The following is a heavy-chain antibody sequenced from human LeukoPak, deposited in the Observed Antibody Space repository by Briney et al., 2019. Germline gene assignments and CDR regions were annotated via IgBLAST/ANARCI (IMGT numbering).Heavy chain of an antibody. CDR1: GGSISSYY. CDR3: ARAPLGQWLVDY. CDR2: IYYSGST. J-gene: IGHJ4*02. V-gene: IGHV4-59*12. D-gene: IGHD6-19*01. Sequence: PSETLSLTCTVSGGSISSYYWSWIRQPPGKGLEWIGYIYYSGSTNYNPSLKSRVTISVDTSKNQFSLKLSSVTAADTAVYYCARAPLGQWLVDYWGQGTLVTVSS.